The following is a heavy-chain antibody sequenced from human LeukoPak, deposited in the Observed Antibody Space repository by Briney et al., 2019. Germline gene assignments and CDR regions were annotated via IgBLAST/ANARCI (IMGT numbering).Heavy chain of an antibody. Sequence: GGSLRLSCAASGFTFSSYAMSWVRQAPGKGLEWVSRISGSGGSTYYADSVKGRFTISRDNSKNTLYLQMNSLRAEDTAVYYCASQRKDCSGGSCYYRGYFQHWGQGTLVTVSS. J-gene: IGHJ1*01. CDR3: ASQRKDCSGGSCYYRGYFQH. CDR2: ISGSGGST. D-gene: IGHD2-15*01. V-gene: IGHV3-23*01. CDR1: GFTFSSYA.